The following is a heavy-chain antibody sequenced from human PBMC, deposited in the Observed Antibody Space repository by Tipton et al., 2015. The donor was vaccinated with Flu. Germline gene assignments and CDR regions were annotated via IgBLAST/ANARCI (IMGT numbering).Heavy chain of an antibody. V-gene: IGHV4-38-2*02. D-gene: IGHD1-26*01. J-gene: IGHJ3*02. Sequence: TLSLTCTVSGYSVTGGYYWGWIRQPPGKGLEYIGYMFHSGSTYYNPSLRSRVTISVDTSKNQFSLKLSSVTAADTAVYYCARGGVGNAFDIWGQGTMVTVSS. CDR2: MFHSGST. CDR3: ARGGVGNAFDI. CDR1: GYSVTGGYY.